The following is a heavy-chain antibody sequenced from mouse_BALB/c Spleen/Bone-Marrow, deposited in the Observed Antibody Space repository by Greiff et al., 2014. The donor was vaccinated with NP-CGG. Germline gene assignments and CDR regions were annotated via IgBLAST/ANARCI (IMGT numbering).Heavy chain of an antibody. D-gene: IGHD2-13*01. CDR2: IFPGDGSP. Sequence: LVESGTELVKPGASVKLSCKASGYTFTNYDINWVRQRPEQGIEWIGWIFPGDGSPKYNEKFKDKATLTTDKSSTTAFMQLSRLTSEDSAVYFCARGDYNYYFDYWGQGTTLTVSS. CDR1: GYTFTNYD. V-gene: IGHV1-85*01. J-gene: IGHJ2*01. CDR3: ARGDYNYYFDY.